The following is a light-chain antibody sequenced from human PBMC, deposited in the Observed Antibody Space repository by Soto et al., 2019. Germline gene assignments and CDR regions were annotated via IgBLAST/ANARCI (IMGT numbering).Light chain of an antibody. CDR2: LEGSGTY. J-gene: IGLJ1*01. CDR1: SGHSAYI. V-gene: IGLV4-60*03. Sequence: QSVLTQSSSASASLGSSVKLTCTLTSGHSAYIIAWHQQQPGKAPRYLMKLEGSGTYNKGSGIPDRFSGSSSGADRYLTISNLQSEDEADYYCETWDSNSHVFGTGTKLNVL. CDR3: ETWDSNSHV.